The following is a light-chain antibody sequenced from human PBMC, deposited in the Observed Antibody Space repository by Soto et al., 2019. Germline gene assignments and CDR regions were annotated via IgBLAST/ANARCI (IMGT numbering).Light chain of an antibody. J-gene: IGKJ2*01. CDR2: GAS. CDR1: QGVSRK. Sequence: DIVMTQSPATLSVAPGERVTFSCRASQGVSRKLAWYQHKPGQAPRLLISGASTGATGIPARFSGSGSGTEFTLTISSLQSEDCAIYYCQQSESTPYTFGQGTKVEI. CDR3: QQSESTPYT. V-gene: IGKV3-15*01.